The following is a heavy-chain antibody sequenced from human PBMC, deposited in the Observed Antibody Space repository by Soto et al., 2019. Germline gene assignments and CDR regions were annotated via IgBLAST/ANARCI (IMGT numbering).Heavy chain of an antibody. J-gene: IGHJ5*02. CDR1: GYTFSNYG. CDR3: ARVVPGAEAWFGP. V-gene: IGHV1-18*01. D-gene: IGHD2-2*01. CDR2: ISLDSDGT. Sequence: ASVKVSCKTSGYTFSNYGITWVRQAPGQPLEWLGWISLDSDGTNYAQKFQGRVSMTTDTSTTTAYMELRSLRSDDTAVYYCARVVPGAEAWFGPWGQETLVTVSS.